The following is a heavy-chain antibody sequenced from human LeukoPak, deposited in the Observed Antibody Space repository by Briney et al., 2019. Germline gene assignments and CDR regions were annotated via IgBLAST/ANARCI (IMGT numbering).Heavy chain of an antibody. D-gene: IGHD1-1*01. V-gene: IGHV3-49*04. J-gene: IGHJ4*02. Sequence: GRSLRLSCTGSGFMFDDYALTWVRQAPWKGLEWISFIRSKGYGGTTDYAASVKGRFTISRDDSKGVLYLQLNSLKTDDTAVYFCTGNRGGQLPFDYWGRGTQVTVSS. CDR2: IRSKGYGGTT. CDR1: GFMFDDYA. CDR3: TGNRGGQLPFDY.